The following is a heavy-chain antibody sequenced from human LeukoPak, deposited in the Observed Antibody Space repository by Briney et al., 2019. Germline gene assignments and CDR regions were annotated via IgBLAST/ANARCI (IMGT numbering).Heavy chain of an antibody. Sequence: GGSLRLSCAASDFTSNTYDMNWVRQAPGKGLEWVSSISSSSSYIYYADSVKGRFTISRDNAKNSLYLQMNSLRAEDTSIYYCAREGHSYYYMDVWGKGTTVTVSS. CDR1: DFTSNTYD. CDR3: AREGHSYYYMDV. J-gene: IGHJ6*03. CDR2: ISSSSSYI. V-gene: IGHV3-21*01.